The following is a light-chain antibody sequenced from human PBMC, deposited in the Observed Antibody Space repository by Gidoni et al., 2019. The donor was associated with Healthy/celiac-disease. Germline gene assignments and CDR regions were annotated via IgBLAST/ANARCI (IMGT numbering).Light chain of an antibody. V-gene: IGLV2-14*03. J-gene: IGLJ2*01. CDR2: DVS. Sequence: QSALTQPATVYGSPGQSITSSCTGTSSDVGGYNYVSWYQQHPGKAPKLMIYDVSNRPSGVSNRFSGSKSGNTASLTISGLQAEDEADYYCSSYTSSSTLDVVFGGGPKLTVL. CDR1: SSDVGGYNY. CDR3: SSYTSSSTLDVV.